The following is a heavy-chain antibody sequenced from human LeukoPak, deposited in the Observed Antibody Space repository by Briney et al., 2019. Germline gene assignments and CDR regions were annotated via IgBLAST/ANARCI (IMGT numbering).Heavy chain of an antibody. D-gene: IGHD3-3*01. CDR2: IIPIFGTA. J-gene: IGHJ6*02. V-gene: IGHV1-69*13. Sequence: WASVKVSCKASGGTFSSYAISWVRQAPGQGLEWMGGIIPIFGTANYAQKFQGGVTITADESTSTAYMELRSLRSDDTAVYYCARDQGPFTIFGVVTGYYYYGMDVWGQGTTVTVSS. CDR1: GGTFSSYA. CDR3: ARDQGPFTIFGVVTGYYYYGMDV.